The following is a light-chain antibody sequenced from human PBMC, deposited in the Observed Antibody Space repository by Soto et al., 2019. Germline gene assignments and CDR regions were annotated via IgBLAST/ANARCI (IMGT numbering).Light chain of an antibody. V-gene: IGKV1-39*01. Sequence: DIPMTQSPSSLSASAGDRVTMTCRASQSISDNLNWYRQTPGKAPEVLIYAASSLQSGVPSRFSGSGSGTDFTLTISSLQPEDFATYYCQQSYSTPETFGGGTKVEIK. J-gene: IGKJ4*01. CDR1: QSISDN. CDR3: QQSYSTPET. CDR2: AAS.